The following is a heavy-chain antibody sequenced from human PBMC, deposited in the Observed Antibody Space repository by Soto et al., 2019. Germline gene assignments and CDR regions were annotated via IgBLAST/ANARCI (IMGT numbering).Heavy chain of an antibody. J-gene: IGHJ3*02. D-gene: IGHD3-22*01. CDR3: AKEYYYDSSGYYPLGAFDI. CDR2: ISYDGSNK. CDR1: GFTFSSYG. Sequence: QVQLVASGGGVVQPGRSLRLSCAASGFTFSSYGMHWVRQAPGKGLEWVAVISYDGSNKYYADSVKGRFTISRDNSKNPLYLQMNRLRAEDTAVYYCAKEYYYDSSGYYPLGAFDIWGQGTMVTVSS. V-gene: IGHV3-30*18.